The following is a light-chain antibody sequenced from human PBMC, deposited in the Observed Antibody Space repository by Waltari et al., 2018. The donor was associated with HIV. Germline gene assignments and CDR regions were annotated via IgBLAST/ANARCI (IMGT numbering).Light chain of an antibody. V-gene: IGLV2-14*01. CDR2: AVS. CDR3: SSYTSSSTYV. J-gene: IGLJ1*01. CDR1: SSDVGVYNY. Sequence: QSALTPPASVSGSPGQAITLSCTGTSSDVGVYNYVSWYQQHAVQAPKLLIYAVSQRPSGVSNRFSGSKSGNTASLTISGLQAEDEADYYCSSYTSSSTYVLGTGTKVTVL.